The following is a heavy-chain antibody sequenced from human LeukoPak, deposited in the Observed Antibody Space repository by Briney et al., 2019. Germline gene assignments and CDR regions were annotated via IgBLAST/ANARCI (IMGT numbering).Heavy chain of an antibody. J-gene: IGHJ4*02. CDR1: GFTFSSYA. D-gene: IGHD2-2*01. CDR3: AKGGAGTTSLLRIDY. V-gene: IGHV3-23*01. Sequence: PGGSLRLSCVASGFTFSSYALSWVRQAPGKGLEWVSVISGSGAGTYYADSVEGRFTISRDSSKNTLYLQMSSLRAEDTALYYCAKGGAGTTSLLRIDYWGQGTLVTVSS. CDR2: ISGSGAGT.